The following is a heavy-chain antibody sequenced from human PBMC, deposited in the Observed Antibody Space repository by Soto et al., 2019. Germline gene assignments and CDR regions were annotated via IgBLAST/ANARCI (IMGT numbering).Heavy chain of an antibody. CDR2: IRQDGGAQ. CDR1: GFTFTTYW. J-gene: IGHJ5*02. D-gene: IGHD3-10*01. Sequence: GGSLRLSCVASGFTFTTYWMSWVRQAPGKGLQWVANIRQDGGAQYYVDSVKGRFTISRDNAKNSVYLQMDSLRVEDTAVYYCVRGGHGSGSYMGSSWGQGILVTVSS. CDR3: VRGGHGSGSYMGSS. V-gene: IGHV3-7*03.